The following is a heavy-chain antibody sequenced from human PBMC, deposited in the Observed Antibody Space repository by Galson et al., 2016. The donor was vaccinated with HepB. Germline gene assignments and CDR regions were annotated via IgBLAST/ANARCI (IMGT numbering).Heavy chain of an antibody. CDR1: GFTFSNYA. J-gene: IGHJ6*02. V-gene: IGHV3-30-3*01. Sequence: SLRLSCAASGFTFSNYAIHWVRQAPGKGLEWVAVISYDGSNKYFAVSVKGRFTISRDNSKNTLYLQMTSLKAEDTAVYYCARDDRSGNYYDYYYFGMDVWGQGTTVTVSS. D-gene: IGHD3-10*01. CDR3: ARDDRSGNYYDYYYFGMDV. CDR2: ISYDGSNK.